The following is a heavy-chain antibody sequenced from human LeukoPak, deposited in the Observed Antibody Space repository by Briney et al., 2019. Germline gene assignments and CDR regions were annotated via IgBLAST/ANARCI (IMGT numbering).Heavy chain of an antibody. V-gene: IGHV3-21*01. Sequence: GGSLRLSCAASGFTFSTYSMIWVRQAPGKGLEWVSSIAGSGGYIYYADSVKGRFTISRDNAKNSLYLQMNSLRAEDTAVYYCARFRLSNYDILTGYYYYFDYWGQASLVTVSS. CDR3: ARFRLSNYDILTGYYYYFDY. CDR1: GFTFSTYS. D-gene: IGHD3-9*01. CDR2: IAGSGGYI. J-gene: IGHJ4*02.